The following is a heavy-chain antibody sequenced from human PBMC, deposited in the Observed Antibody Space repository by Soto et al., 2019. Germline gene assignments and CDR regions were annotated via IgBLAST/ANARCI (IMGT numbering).Heavy chain of an antibody. CDR2: VSHDGRNT. J-gene: IGHJ4*02. CDR1: GFTFSDYA. D-gene: IGHD6-19*01. Sequence: VQLVESGGGVVQPGMSLRLSCAASGFTFSDYAMHWVRQAPGKGLEWVAVVSHDGRNTHYADSVNGRFTISRDISNNTVSLEMTSRRAEDTAVYYCAKGGRQWMVTSDFNYWGQGALVTVSS. V-gene: IGHV3-30*18. CDR3: AKGGRQWMVTSDFNY.